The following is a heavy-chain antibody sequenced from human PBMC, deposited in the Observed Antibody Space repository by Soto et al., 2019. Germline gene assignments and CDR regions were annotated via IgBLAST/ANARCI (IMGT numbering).Heavy chain of an antibody. D-gene: IGHD2-21*02. Sequence: QVQLQQSGPGLVKPSQTLSLTCTVSGDSISSDYYHWTWIRQSPGKGLEWIGYIHHSGSILYNPSLKGRVTISVDTSKNQFSLHLPSVTAADTAVYFCAREDDGGDSLDFWGQGTTVTVSS. CDR2: IHHSGSI. CDR1: GDSISSDYYH. V-gene: IGHV4-30-4*08. J-gene: IGHJ6*02. CDR3: AREDDGGDSLDF.